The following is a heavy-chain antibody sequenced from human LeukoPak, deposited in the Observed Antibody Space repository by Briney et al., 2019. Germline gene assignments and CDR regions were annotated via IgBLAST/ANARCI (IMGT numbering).Heavy chain of an antibody. V-gene: IGHV3-49*03. J-gene: IGHJ4*02. CDR3: TRGYDSSGWLFDY. CDR2: IRSKAYGGTT. Sequence: GGSLRLSCTASGFTFGDYGMSWFRQAPGKGLEWVSRIRSKAYGGTTEYATSVKGRFTISRDDSKSIAYLQMSSLKTEDTAVYYCTRGYDSSGWLFDYWGQGTLVTVSS. CDR1: GFTFGDYG. D-gene: IGHD6-19*01.